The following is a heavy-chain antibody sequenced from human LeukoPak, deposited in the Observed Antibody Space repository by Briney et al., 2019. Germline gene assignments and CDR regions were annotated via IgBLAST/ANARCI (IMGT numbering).Heavy chain of an antibody. CDR3: AKVVVVAATFHY. Sequence: PGGSLRLSCAASGFTFSSYGMHWVRQAPCKGLEWVAFIRYDGSNKYYADSVKGRFTISRDNSKNTLYLQMNSLRAEDTAVYYCAKVVVVAATFHYWGQGTLVTVSS. J-gene: IGHJ4*02. CDR2: IRYDGSNK. V-gene: IGHV3-30*02. CDR1: GFTFSSYG. D-gene: IGHD2-15*01.